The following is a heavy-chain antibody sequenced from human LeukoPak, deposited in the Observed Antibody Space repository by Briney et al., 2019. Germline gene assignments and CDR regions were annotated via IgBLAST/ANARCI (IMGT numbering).Heavy chain of an antibody. D-gene: IGHD3-3*01. V-gene: IGHV1-3*01. CDR2: INAGNGNT. Sequence: ASVKVSCKASGYTFTSYAMHWVRQAPGQRLEWMGWINAGNGNTKYSQKFQGRVTITRDTSASTAYMELSSLRSEDTAVYYCARGNHILRFLEWLPMGAFDIWGQGTMVTVSS. CDR1: GYTFTSYA. CDR3: ARGNHILRFLEWLPMGAFDI. J-gene: IGHJ3*02.